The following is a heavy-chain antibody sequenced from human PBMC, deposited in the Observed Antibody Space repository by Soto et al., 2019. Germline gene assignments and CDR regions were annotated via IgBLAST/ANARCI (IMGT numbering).Heavy chain of an antibody. V-gene: IGHV6-1*01. CDR1: GDSVSSNSAA. J-gene: IGHJ6*03. D-gene: IGHD1-7*01. CDR2: TYYRSRWYN. Sequence: SQTLSLTCAISGDSVSSNSAAWNWIRLSPSRGLEWLARTYYRSRWYNDYAVSVRSRITVNPDTSKNQFSLQLTSVAPEDTAVYYCAGTTSHQWYYMDVWGKGATVTVSS. CDR3: AGTTSHQWYYMDV.